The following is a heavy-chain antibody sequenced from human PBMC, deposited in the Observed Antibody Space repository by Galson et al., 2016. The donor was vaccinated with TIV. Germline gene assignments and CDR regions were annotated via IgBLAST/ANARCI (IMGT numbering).Heavy chain of an antibody. J-gene: IGHJ4*02. D-gene: IGHD1-26*01. Sequence: SVKVSCKASGDSFSSHTISWLRQAPGQGLERMGRIIPMINIANYPQKFQGRVTITADKSTSAAYMELTSLTSDDTAVYYCARAAGHFASGGYPAYWGQGTLVTVSS. V-gene: IGHV1-69*02. CDR3: ARAAGHFASGGYPAY. CDR1: GDSFSSHT. CDR2: IIPMINIA.